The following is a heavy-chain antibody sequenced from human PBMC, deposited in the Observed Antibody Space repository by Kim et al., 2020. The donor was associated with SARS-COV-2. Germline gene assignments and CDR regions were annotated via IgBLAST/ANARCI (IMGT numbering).Heavy chain of an antibody. V-gene: IGHV1-18*01. Sequence: ASVKVSCMASGYPFTAYGLSWVRQAPGQGLEWMGWINGYSGDTNYPQKFQDRVAMTTDISTSTAYMELRSLRSDDTAVYYCARSGHSGSNSFVDYWGQG. D-gene: IGHD5-12*01. CDR2: INGYSGDT. CDR1: GYPFTAYG. CDR3: ARSGHSGSNSFVDY. J-gene: IGHJ4*02.